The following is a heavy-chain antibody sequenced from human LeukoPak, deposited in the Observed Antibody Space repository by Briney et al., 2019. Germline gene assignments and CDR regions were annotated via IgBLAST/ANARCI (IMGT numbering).Heavy chain of an antibody. Sequence: GGSLRLSCAASGFTFSSYWMSWVRQAPGKGLEWVANIKQDGSEKYYVDSVKGRFTISRDNAKNSLYPQMNNLRAEDTAVYYCARVEIVVVPAVPNFDYWGQGTLVTVSS. V-gene: IGHV3-7*01. CDR3: ARVEIVVVPAVPNFDY. J-gene: IGHJ4*02. CDR2: IKQDGSEK. D-gene: IGHD2-2*03. CDR1: GFTFSSYW.